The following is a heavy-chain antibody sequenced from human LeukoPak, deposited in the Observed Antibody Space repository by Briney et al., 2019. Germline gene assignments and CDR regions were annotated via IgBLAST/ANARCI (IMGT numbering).Heavy chain of an antibody. Sequence: GGSLRLSCAASGFTFSTYSMNWVRQAPGKGLEWVSDIDSGSNNIHYADSVKGRFTISRDNAKNTLYLQMNSLRAGDTAVYYCARDNRGGMESEDAFDIWGQGTMVTVSS. D-gene: IGHD1-14*01. CDR2: IDSGSNNI. CDR3: ARDNRGGMESEDAFDI. J-gene: IGHJ3*02. CDR1: GFTFSTYS. V-gene: IGHV3-21*05.